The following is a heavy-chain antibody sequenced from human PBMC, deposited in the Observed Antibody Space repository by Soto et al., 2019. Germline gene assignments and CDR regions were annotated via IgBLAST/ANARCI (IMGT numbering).Heavy chain of an antibody. V-gene: IGHV3-23*01. CDR2: ISGSGDTT. CDR3: AKGDTTMITDYYAMDV. J-gene: IGHJ6*02. D-gene: IGHD5-18*01. Sequence: GGSLRLSCAASGPSFSSYPMTWVRQAPGKGLEWVSAISGSGDTTLYAASVRGRLIISRDNSKNKVYLDMSSLRAEDTALYYCAKGDTTMITDYYAMDVWGQGTTVTVSS. CDR1: GPSFSSYP.